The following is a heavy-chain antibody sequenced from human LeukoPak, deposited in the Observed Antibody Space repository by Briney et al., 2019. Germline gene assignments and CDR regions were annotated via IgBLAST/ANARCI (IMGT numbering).Heavy chain of an antibody. D-gene: IGHD1-26*01. CDR1: GFTFSSYA. V-gene: IGHV3-23*01. Sequence: HAGGSLRLSCAASGFTFSSYAMSWVRQAPGKGLEWVSAISGSGGSTYYADSVKGRFTISKDNSKNSLYLQMNSLRDEDTAVYYCARDLGAKSLVGFSDAFDIWGQGTMVTVSS. CDR2: ISGSGGST. CDR3: ARDLGAKSLVGFSDAFDI. J-gene: IGHJ3*02.